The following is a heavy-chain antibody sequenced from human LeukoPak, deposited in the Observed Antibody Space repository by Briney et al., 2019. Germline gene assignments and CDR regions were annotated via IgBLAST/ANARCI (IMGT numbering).Heavy chain of an antibody. J-gene: IGHJ3*02. CDR3: ARVRFPFTADDAFDI. V-gene: IGHV6-1*01. CDR2: TYYRTKWYN. CDR1: GDSVSSNSAT. D-gene: IGHD2-21*01. Sequence: SQTLSFTCAISGDSVSSNSATWNWIRQSPSRGLEWLGRTYYRTKWYNDYTVSVKSRITINPDTSKNQFSLQLNSVTPEDTAVYYCARVRFPFTADDAFDIWGQGTVVTVSS.